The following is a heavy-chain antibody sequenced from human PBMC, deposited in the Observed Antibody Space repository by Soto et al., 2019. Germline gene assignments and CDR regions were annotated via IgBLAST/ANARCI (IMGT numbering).Heavy chain of an antibody. CDR1: GGSISSGGYY. J-gene: IGHJ4*02. Sequence: QVQLQESGPGLVKPSQTLSLTCTVSGGSISSGGYYWSWIRQHPGKGLELIGYIYSSGSTYYTPSLKSRVTISVDTSKNQFSLKLSSVTAADTAVYYCAREGGIVGATAADYWGQGTLVTVSS. CDR2: IYSSGST. CDR3: AREGGIVGATAADY. D-gene: IGHD1-26*01. V-gene: IGHV4-31*03.